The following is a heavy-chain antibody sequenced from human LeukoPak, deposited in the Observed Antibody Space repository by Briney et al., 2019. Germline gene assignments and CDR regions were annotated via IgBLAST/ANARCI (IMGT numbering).Heavy chain of an antibody. CDR1: DGSISSGGYY. V-gene: IGHV4-31*03. CDR2: IYYSGST. J-gene: IGHJ4*02. Sequence: PSETLSLTCTVSDGSISSGGYYWSWIRQHPGKGLEWIGYIYYSGSTYYNPSLKSRVTISVDTSKNQFSLRLSSVTAADTAVYYCARFVNYYGSGSYRKKAFDYWGQGTLVTVSS. D-gene: IGHD3-10*01. CDR3: ARFVNYYGSGSYRKKAFDY.